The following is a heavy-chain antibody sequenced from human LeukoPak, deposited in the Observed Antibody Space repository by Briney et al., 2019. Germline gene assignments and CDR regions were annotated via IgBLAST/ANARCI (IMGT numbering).Heavy chain of an antibody. CDR3: ARGVVVVYHGTNWFDP. CDR1: GYTLTGYY. CDR2: INPNSGGT. V-gene: IGHV1-2*02. D-gene: IGHD2-15*01. J-gene: IGHJ5*02. Sequence: ASVKVSCKVSGYTLTGYYMHWVRQAPGQGLEWMGWINPNSGGTNYAQKFQGRVTMTRDTSISTAYMELSRLRSDDTAVYYCARGVVVVYHGTNWFDPWGQGTLVTVSS.